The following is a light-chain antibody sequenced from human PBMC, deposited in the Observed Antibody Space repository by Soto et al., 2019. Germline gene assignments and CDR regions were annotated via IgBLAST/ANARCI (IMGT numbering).Light chain of an antibody. CDR3: KQYGDSPLT. Sequence: PGERATLSCRASQTVSGSYVAWYQHKPGQTPRLLIYGASSRATGIPDRFSGSGSGTDFTLTISRLEPEDFAVYHCKQYGDSPLTFGGGTKVDIK. CDR1: QTVSGSY. CDR2: GAS. J-gene: IGKJ4*01. V-gene: IGKV3-20*01.